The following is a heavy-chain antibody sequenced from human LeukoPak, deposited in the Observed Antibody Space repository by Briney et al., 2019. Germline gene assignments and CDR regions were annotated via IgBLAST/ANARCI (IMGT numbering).Heavy chain of an antibody. Sequence: GGSLRLSCVAHGFTFTDSWMHWVRQAPGKGLVWVSQIHTDGSRTNYADSVRGRFSISIDSAKNTLYLQMSSLRVEGTAVYYCAREVDAFDIWGQGTMVTVSS. CDR3: AREVDAFDI. V-gene: IGHV3-74*01. CDR1: GFTFTDSW. CDR2: IHTDGSRT. J-gene: IGHJ3*02.